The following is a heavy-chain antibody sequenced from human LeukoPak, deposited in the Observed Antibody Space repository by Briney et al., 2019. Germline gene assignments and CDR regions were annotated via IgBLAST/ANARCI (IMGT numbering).Heavy chain of an antibody. Sequence: GGSLRLSCAASGFTFSSYSMNWVRQAPGKGLEWVSSISSSSSYIYYADSVKGRFTISRDNAKNSLYPQMNSLRAEDTAVYYCARDGGLDDCSGGSCYSYYYGMDVWGQGTTVTVSS. V-gene: IGHV3-21*01. D-gene: IGHD2-15*01. J-gene: IGHJ6*02. CDR3: ARDGGLDDCSGGSCYSYYYGMDV. CDR1: GFTFSSYS. CDR2: ISSSSSYI.